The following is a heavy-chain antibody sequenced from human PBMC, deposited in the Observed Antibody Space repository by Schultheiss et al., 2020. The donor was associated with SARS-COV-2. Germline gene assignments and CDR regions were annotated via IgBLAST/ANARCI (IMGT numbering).Heavy chain of an antibody. V-gene: IGHV4-59*08. CDR3: ARARTTLAPYYYYGMDV. J-gene: IGHJ6*02. D-gene: IGHD4-23*01. CDR2: IYYSGST. Sequence: GSLRLSCTVSGGSISSYYWSWIRQPPGKGLEWIGYIYYSGSTYYNPSLKSRVTISVDTSKNQFSLKLSSVTAADTAVYYCARARTTLAPYYYYGMDVWGQGTTVTVSS. CDR1: GGSISSYY.